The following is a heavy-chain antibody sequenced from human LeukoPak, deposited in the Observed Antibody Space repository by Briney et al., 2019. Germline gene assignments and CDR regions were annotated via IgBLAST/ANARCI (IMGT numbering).Heavy chain of an antibody. D-gene: IGHD3-10*01. CDR1: GGTFSSYA. CDR2: IIPIFGTA. J-gene: IGHJ6*02. Sequence: SVKVSCKASGGTFSSYAISWVRQAPGQGLEWMGGIIPIFGTANYAQKFQGRVTITADESTSTAYMELSSLRSEDTAVYYCARVTAGDYGSGSYYARPISYYYYGMDVWGQGTTVAVSS. V-gene: IGHV1-69*13. CDR3: ARVTAGDYGSGSYYARPISYYYYGMDV.